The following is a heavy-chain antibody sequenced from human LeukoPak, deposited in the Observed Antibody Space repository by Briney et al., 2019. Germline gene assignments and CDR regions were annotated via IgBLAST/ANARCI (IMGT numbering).Heavy chain of an antibody. CDR2: ITGSGDYT. CDR1: GFSFSSYG. J-gene: IGHJ4*02. CDR3: ARAYGDSGYYQLPIDY. Sequence: GGSLRLSCVTSGFSFSSYGMSWVRQAPGKGLEWVAGITGSGDYTHHVDSVKGRFTISRDNSRNTLFLQMSSLRVDDTALYVCARAYGDSGYYQLPIDYWGQGTLVTVSS. V-gene: IGHV3-23*01. D-gene: IGHD3-22*01.